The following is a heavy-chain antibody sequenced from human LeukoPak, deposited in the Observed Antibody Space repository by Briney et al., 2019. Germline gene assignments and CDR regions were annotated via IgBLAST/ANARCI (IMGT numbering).Heavy chain of an antibody. CDR2: MNPNSGNT. J-gene: IGHJ4*02. CDR1: GYTFTSYD. V-gene: IGHV1-8*03. Sequence: ASVKVSCKASGYTFTSYDINWVRQATGQGLEWMGWMNPNSGNTGYAQKFQGRVTITRNTSISTAYMELSSLRSDDTAVYYCAREPVGGYNLDWFDYWGQGTLVTVSS. D-gene: IGHD5-24*01. CDR3: AREPVGGYNLDWFDY.